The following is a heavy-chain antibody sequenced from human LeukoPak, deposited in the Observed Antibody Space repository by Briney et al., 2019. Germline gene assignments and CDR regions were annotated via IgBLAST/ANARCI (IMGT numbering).Heavy chain of an antibody. V-gene: IGHV3-7*01. D-gene: IGHD6-13*01. CDR3: ARFRAAAGTGQSMTYYYYYYMDV. CDR1: GFTFGDYA. CDR2: IKQDGSEK. J-gene: IGHJ6*03. Sequence: GGSLRLSCTASGFTFGDYAMSWVRQAPGKGLEWVANIKQDGSEKYYVDSVKGRFTISRDNAKNSLYLQMNSLRAEDTAVYYCARFRAAAGTGQSMTYYYYYYMDVWGKGTTVTVSS.